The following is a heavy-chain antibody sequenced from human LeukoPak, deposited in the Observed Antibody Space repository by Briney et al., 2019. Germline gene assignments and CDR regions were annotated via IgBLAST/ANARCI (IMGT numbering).Heavy chain of an antibody. V-gene: IGHV3-9*01. D-gene: IGHD3-22*01. CDR3: ARDTSDTSGYYYEGDAFDI. CDR1: GFTFDDYA. CDR2: ISWNSFSI. J-gene: IGHJ3*02. Sequence: GRSLRLSCAASGFTFDDYAMHWVRQAPGKGLEWVSGISWNSFSIGYADSVKGRFTISIDNAKNSLYLQMNSLRAEDTAVYFCARDTSDTSGYYYEGDAFDIWGHGTMVTVSS.